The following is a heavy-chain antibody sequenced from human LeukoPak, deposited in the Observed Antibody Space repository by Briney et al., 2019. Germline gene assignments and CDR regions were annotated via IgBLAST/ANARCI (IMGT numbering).Heavy chain of an antibody. CDR2: LVYDERS. CDR1: GFTFSSYA. J-gene: IGHJ4*02. V-gene: IGHV3-33*08. D-gene: IGHD6-19*01. CDR3: ARDLSAAFDF. Sequence: GGSLRLSCAASGFTFSSYAMYWVRQAPGKGLEWVARLVYDERSDYANSVKGRFSISRDNSKNTLFLDMSDLRVEDTAVYYCARDLSAAFDFWGQGVLVTVSS.